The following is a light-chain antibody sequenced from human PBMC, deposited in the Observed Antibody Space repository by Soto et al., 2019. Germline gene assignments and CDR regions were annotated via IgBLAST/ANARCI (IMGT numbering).Light chain of an antibody. CDR1: SNDVGGYNY. Sequence: QSALTQPASVSGSPGQSITISCTGTSNDVGGYNYVSWYQQHPGKAPKLLIQGVPDRPSGVSDRFSVSKSGNTASLTISGLQAEDEPDYYCSSYRGGSTLVFGGGTKLTVL. J-gene: IGLJ1*01. CDR2: GVP. CDR3: SSYRGGSTLV. V-gene: IGLV2-14*01.